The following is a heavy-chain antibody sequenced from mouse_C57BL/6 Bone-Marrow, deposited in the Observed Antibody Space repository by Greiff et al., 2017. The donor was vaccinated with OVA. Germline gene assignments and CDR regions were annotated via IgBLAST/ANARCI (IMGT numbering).Heavy chain of an antibody. CDR3: ARSPDYDDGAWFAY. V-gene: IGHV1-69*01. D-gene: IGHD2-4*01. Sequence: VQLQQSGAELVMPGASVKLSCKASGYTFTSYWMHWVKQRPGQGLEWIGEIDPSDSYTNYNQKFKGKSTLTVDKSSSTAYMQLSSLTSEDSAVYYCARSPDYDDGAWFAYWGQGTLVTVSA. CDR2: IDPSDSYT. J-gene: IGHJ3*01. CDR1: GYTFTSYW.